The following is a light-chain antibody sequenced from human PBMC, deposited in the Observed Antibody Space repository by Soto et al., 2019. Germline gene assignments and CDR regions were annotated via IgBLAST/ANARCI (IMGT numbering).Light chain of an antibody. CDR2: AAS. CDR1: HGISRS. CDR3: QQVNNYPRT. J-gene: IGKJ5*01. Sequence: DIQLTQSPSFLSASVGDRVTITCRASHGISRSLVWYQQKPGRAPKVLIYAASTLQSGVPSRFSGSGSGTEFTLTISSQQPEDFATYYCQQVNNYPRTFGQGTRLDIK. V-gene: IGKV1-9*01.